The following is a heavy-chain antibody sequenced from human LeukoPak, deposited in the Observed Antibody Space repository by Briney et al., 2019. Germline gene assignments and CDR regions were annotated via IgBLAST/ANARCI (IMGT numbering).Heavy chain of an antibody. CDR3: ARGDFFGDPYYFDY. J-gene: IGHJ4*02. Sequence: PSETLSLTCTVSGGSISSSSYYWGWIRQPPGKGLEWIGSIYYSGSTYYNPSLKSRVTISVDTSKNQFSLKLSSVTAADTAVYYCARGDFFGDPYYFDYWGQGTLVTVSS. CDR2: IYYSGST. V-gene: IGHV4-39*01. D-gene: IGHD2-21*02. CDR1: GGSISSSSYY.